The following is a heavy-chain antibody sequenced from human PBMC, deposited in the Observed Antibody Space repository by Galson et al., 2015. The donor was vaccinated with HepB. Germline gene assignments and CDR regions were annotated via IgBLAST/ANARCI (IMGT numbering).Heavy chain of an antibody. Sequence: SLRLSCAASGFTFSSYAMHWVRQAPGKGLEWVAVISYDGSNKYYADSVKGRFTISRDNSKNTLYLQMNSLRAEDTAVYYCARGMYYYGSGSYYFGPFDPWGRGTLVTVSS. V-gene: IGHV3-30*04. CDR2: ISYDGSNK. CDR3: ARGMYYYGSGSYYFGPFDP. D-gene: IGHD3-10*01. CDR1: GFTFSSYA. J-gene: IGHJ5*02.